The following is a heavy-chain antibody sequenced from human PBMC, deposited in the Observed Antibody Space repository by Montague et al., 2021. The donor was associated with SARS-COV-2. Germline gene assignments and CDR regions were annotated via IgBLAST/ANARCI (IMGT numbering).Heavy chain of an antibody. CDR3: ARDLAVVAATPFDY. CDR1: GFTFSSYA. CDR2: ISYDGSNK. Sequence: SLRLSCAASGFTFSSYAMHWVRQAPGKRLEWVAVISYDGSNKYYADSVKGRFTISRDNSKNTLYLQMNSLRAEDTAVYYCARDLAVVAATPFDYWGQGTLVTVSS. V-gene: IGHV3-30*04. D-gene: IGHD2-15*01. J-gene: IGHJ4*02.